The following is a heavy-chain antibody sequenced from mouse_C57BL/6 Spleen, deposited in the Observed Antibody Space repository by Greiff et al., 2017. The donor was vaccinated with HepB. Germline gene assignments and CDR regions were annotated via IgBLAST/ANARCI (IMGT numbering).Heavy chain of an antibody. CDR3: ATGTWYFDY. CDR2: INPSTGGT. Sequence: EVQLQQSGPELVKPGASVKISCKASGYSFTGYYMNWVKQSPEKSLEWIGEINPSTGGTTYNQKFKAKATLTVDKSSSTAYMQLKSLTSEDSAVYYCATGTWYFDYWGQGTTITVSS. V-gene: IGHV1-42*01. CDR1: GYSFTGYY. J-gene: IGHJ2*01. D-gene: IGHD1-1*01.